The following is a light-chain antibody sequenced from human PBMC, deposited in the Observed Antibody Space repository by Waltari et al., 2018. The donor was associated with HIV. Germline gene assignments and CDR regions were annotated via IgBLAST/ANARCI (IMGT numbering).Light chain of an antibody. CDR3: QAWDSSTVL. J-gene: IGLJ2*01. V-gene: IGLV3-1*01. CDR2: HDT. Sequence: SYDLTQPPSVSVSPGQTASITCSGDKLGNKSACWYQQKPGQSPVLVIYHDTKRSSGIPERFSGSHSGNTATLTVSGTQAMDEADYYCQAWDSSTVLFGGGTTLTVL. CDR1: KLGNKS.